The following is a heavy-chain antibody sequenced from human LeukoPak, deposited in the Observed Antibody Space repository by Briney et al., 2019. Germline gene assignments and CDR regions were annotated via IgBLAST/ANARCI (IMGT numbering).Heavy chain of an antibody. CDR2: IYHSGST. CDR3: ASVTKLGSHAFGI. J-gene: IGHJ3*02. CDR1: GYSISSGYY. Sequence: SETLSLTCTVSGYSISSGYYWGWIRQPPGKGLEWIGSIYHSGSTYYNPSLKSRVTISVDTSKNQFSLKLSSVTAADTAVYYCASVTKLGSHAFGIWGQGTMVTVSS. V-gene: IGHV4-38-2*02. D-gene: IGHD7-27*01.